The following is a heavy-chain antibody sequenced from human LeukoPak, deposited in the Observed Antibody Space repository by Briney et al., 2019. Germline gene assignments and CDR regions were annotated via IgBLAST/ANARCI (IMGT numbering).Heavy chain of an antibody. Sequence: PGGSLRLSCAASGFTLSSYWMHWVRQGPGKGPVWVSRISPDGSDTSYADSVKGRFTISRDNAKNTLYLQMNSLRVEDTAVYYCVRGAYSGSLDHWGQGTLVTVSS. CDR3: VRGAYSGSLDH. D-gene: IGHD1-26*01. V-gene: IGHV3-74*01. J-gene: IGHJ4*02. CDR1: GFTLSSYW. CDR2: ISPDGSDT.